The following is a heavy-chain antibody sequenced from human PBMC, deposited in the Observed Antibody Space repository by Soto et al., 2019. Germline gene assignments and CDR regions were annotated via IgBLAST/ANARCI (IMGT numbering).Heavy chain of an antibody. Sequence: QVQLVQSGAEVKKPGASVTVSCKASGYRFSDYYLHWVRQAPGQGPEWKGWMNPNSGDTKYAQKFNGRVTMTRETSVRTAFMELNWLKSDDTAVYYCARESGGATATLDYYYFYMVVWGIGTTVTVSS. CDR3: ARESGGATATLDYYYFYMVV. J-gene: IGHJ6*03. D-gene: IGHD5-12*01. CDR1: GYRFSDYY. V-gene: IGHV1-2*02. CDR2: MNPNSGDT.